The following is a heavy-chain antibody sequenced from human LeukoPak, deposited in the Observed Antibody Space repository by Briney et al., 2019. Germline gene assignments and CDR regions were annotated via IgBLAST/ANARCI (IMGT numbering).Heavy chain of an antibody. CDR3: ARDRARHYYYGSGSYYNNWFDP. CDR2: IYYSGST. D-gene: IGHD3-10*01. J-gene: IGHJ5*02. CDR1: GGSISSGDYY. Sequence: SETLSLTCTVSGGSISSGDYYWSWIRQPPGKGLEWIGYIYYSGSTYYNPSLKSRVTISVDTSKNQFSLKLSSVTAADTAVYYCARDRARHYYYGSGSYYNNWFDPWGQGTLVTVSS. V-gene: IGHV4-30-4*01.